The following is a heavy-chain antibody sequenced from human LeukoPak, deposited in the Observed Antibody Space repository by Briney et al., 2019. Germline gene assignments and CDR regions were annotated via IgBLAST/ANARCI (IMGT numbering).Heavy chain of an antibody. Sequence: SETLSLTCTVSGGSISSSSYYWGWIRQPPGKGLEWIGSIYYSGSTYYNPSLKSRVTISVDTSKNQFSLKLSSVTAADTAVYYCARTSSSAAGGIDYWGQGTLVTVSS. J-gene: IGHJ4*02. CDR2: IYYSGST. CDR3: ARTSSSAAGGIDY. CDR1: GGSISSSSYY. V-gene: IGHV4-39*07. D-gene: IGHD6-6*01.